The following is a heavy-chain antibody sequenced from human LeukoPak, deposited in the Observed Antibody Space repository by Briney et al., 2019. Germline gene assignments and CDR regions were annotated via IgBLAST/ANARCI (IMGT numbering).Heavy chain of an antibody. CDR2: ISSSSSYI. Sequence: GGSLRLSCAASGFTFSSYSMNWVRQAPGKGLERFSSISSSSSYIYYADSVKGRFTISRDNAKNSLYLQMNSLRAEDTAVYYCARETPYYVWGSYRPDYWGQGTLVTVSS. D-gene: IGHD3-16*02. CDR1: GFTFSSYS. CDR3: ARETPYYVWGSYRPDY. J-gene: IGHJ4*02. V-gene: IGHV3-21*01.